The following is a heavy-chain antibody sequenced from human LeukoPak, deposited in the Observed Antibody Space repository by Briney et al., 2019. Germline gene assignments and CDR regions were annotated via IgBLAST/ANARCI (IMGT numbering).Heavy chain of an antibody. V-gene: IGHV4-34*01. CDR3: ARGFARITIFGVVIISAPFDY. CDR1: GGSFSGYY. Sequence: SETLSLTCAVYGGSFSGYYWSWIRQPPGKGLEWSGEINHSGSTNYNPSLKSRVTISVDTSKNQFSLKLSSVTAADTAVYYCARGFARITIFGVVIISAPFDYWGQGTLVTVSS. CDR2: INHSGST. J-gene: IGHJ4*02. D-gene: IGHD3-3*01.